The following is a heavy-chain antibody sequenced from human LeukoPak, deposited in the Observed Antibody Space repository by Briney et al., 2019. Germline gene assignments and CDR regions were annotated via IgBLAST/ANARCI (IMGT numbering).Heavy chain of an antibody. D-gene: IGHD3-22*01. CDR2: IISSSSAI. CDR3: ASMSDSSGYYLGY. CDR1: GLTFSSYG. V-gene: IGHV3-48*04. Sequence: PGGSLRLSCAASGLTFSSYGMNWVRQAPGKGLEWGSYIISSSSAIYYADSVKGRFTISRDNAKNSLYLQMNSLRAEDTAVYYCASMSDSSGYYLGYWGQGTLVTVSS. J-gene: IGHJ4*02.